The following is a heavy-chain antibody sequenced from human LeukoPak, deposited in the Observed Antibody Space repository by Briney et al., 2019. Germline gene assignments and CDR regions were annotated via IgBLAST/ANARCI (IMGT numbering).Heavy chain of an antibody. J-gene: IGHJ6*02. V-gene: IGHV4-39*07. Sequence: SETLSLTCTVSGGSISSSSYYWGWIRQPPGKGLEWIGSIYYSGSTYYNPSLKSRVTISVDTSKNQFSLKLSSVTAADTAVYYCARVPSTYYYGMDVWGQGTTVTVSS. CDR3: ARVPSTYYYGMDV. CDR2: IYYSGST. D-gene: IGHD2-2*01. CDR1: GGSISSSSYY.